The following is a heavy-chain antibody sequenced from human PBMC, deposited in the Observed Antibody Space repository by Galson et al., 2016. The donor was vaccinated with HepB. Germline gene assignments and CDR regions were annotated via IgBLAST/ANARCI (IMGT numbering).Heavy chain of an antibody. CDR2: IYSGGET. D-gene: IGHD6-13*01. Sequence: SLRLSCAASGFTVSDNYMSWVRQAPGKGLEWVSLIYSGGETLYADSVKGRFTISRDHSKNTLYLRMNSLRAEDTAVYYCAKDRTPGTIATTASRSGVDVWGQGATVSVSS. J-gene: IGHJ6*02. CDR1: GFTVSDNY. V-gene: IGHV3-66*02. CDR3: AKDRTPGTIATTASRSGVDV.